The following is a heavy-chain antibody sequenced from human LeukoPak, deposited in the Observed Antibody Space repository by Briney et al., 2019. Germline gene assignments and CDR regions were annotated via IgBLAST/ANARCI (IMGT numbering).Heavy chain of an antibody. D-gene: IGHD1-26*01. Sequence: GRSLRLSCAATGFTFKDYGMHWVRQPPGKGLEWVSSINWNGGGTDYADSVKGRFTISRDNAKNSLYLHLSSLRPEDTALYYCAKHMRATNTYSFFGLDVWGQGTTVTVSS. V-gene: IGHV3-9*01. CDR1: GFTFKDYG. CDR2: INWNGGGT. J-gene: IGHJ6*02. CDR3: AKHMRATNTYSFFGLDV.